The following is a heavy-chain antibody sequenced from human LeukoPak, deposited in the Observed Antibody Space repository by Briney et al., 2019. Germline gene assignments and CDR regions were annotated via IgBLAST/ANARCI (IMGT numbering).Heavy chain of an antibody. CDR1: GYTFTGYY. Sequence: VASVKVSCKASGYTFTGYYMHWVRQAPGQGLEWMGWINPNSGGTNYAQKFQGRVTMTRDTSISTAYMELSRLRSDDTAVYYCATPVARYCCSTSCRTGDYWGQGTLVTVSS. CDR3: ATPVARYCCSTSCRTGDY. V-gene: IGHV1-2*02. J-gene: IGHJ4*02. D-gene: IGHD2-2*01. CDR2: INPNSGGT.